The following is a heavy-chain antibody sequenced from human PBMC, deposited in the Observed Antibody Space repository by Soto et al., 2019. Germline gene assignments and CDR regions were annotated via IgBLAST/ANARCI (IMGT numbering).Heavy chain of an antibody. CDR3: SLVPLSLAAPPTRGSYYYHGMED. V-gene: IGHV2-70*01. D-gene: IGHD6-6*01. CDR1: GFSLSTSGMC. CDR2: IDWDDDK. J-gene: IGHJ6*02. Sequence: SGPTLVNPTQTLTLTCTFSGFSLSTSGMCVSWIRQPPGKALEWLALIDWDDDKYYSTSLKTRLTISKDTSKNQVVLTMTNMDPVETATYYCSLVPLSLAAPPTRGSYYYHGMEDWGQGTTVTVSS.